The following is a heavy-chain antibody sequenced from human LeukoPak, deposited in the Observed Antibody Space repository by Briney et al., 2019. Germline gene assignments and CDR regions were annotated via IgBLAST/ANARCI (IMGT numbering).Heavy chain of an antibody. CDR2: INPNSGAT. Sequence: GASVEVSCKASGYTFTSYDINWVRQATGQGLEWMGWINPNSGATNYAKKFQGRVTMARDTSISTAYMELTSLRSDDTAVYYCAREVFELWLDTNWFDSWGQGTLVTVSS. CDR3: AREVFELWLDTNWFDS. CDR1: GYTFTSYD. J-gene: IGHJ5*01. V-gene: IGHV1-2*02. D-gene: IGHD6-19*01.